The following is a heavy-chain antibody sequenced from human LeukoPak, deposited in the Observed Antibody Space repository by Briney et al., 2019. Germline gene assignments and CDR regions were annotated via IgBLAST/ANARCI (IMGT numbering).Heavy chain of an antibody. CDR3: AKGSYGDYYYMDV. CDR2: ISWDGGST. D-gene: IGHD1-26*01. J-gene: IGHJ6*03. CDR1: GFTFDDYT. V-gene: IGHV3-43*01. Sequence: GGSLRLPCAASGFTFDDYTMHWVRQAPGKGLEWVSLISWDGGSTYYADSVKGRFTISRDNSKNSLYLQMNSLRTEDTALYYCAKGSYGDYYYMDVWGKGTTVTVSS.